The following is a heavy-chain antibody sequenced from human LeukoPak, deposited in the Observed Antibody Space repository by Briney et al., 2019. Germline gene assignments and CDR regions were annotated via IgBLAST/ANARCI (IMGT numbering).Heavy chain of an antibody. D-gene: IGHD1-1*01. J-gene: IGHJ6*03. Sequence: ASVKVSRKASGYTFTGYYMHWVRQAPGQGLEWMGWINPNSGGTNYAQKFQGRVTMTRDTSISTAYMELSRLRSDDTAVYYCARDEYNWNDNYYYYYMDVWGKGTTVTVSS. CDR2: INPNSGGT. CDR3: ARDEYNWNDNYYYYYMDV. V-gene: IGHV1-2*02. CDR1: GYTFTGYY.